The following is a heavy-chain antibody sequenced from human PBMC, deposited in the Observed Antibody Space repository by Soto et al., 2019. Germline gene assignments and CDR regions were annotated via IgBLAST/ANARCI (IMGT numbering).Heavy chain of an antibody. D-gene: IGHD6-6*01. Sequence: PSETLSLTCPASGGSMSDYFRTWIRQPAGKRLEWIGRKSTSTPTDSNASLKGRASISVDTSKNQFSLSLISGTAADTALYYCARSIGPAAGWYCDVWGQGILVTVSS. CDR2: KSTSTPT. J-gene: IGHJ4*02. CDR3: ARSIGPAAGWYCDV. V-gene: IGHV4-4*07. CDR1: GGSMSDYF.